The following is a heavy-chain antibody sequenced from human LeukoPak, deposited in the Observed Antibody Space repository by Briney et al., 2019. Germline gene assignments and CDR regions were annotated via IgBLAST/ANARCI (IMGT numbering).Heavy chain of an antibody. Sequence: GGSLRLSCSASEFSFISYAMHWVRQAPGKGLEYVSSISSNGGSTYYADSVKGRFTISRDNSKNTLYLQMSSLRAEDTAVYYSVKGKGGYYYGSGSYYTDWGQGTLVTVSS. CDR2: ISSNGGST. CDR3: VKGKGGYYYGSGSYYTD. V-gene: IGHV3-64D*06. J-gene: IGHJ4*02. D-gene: IGHD3-10*01. CDR1: EFSFISYA.